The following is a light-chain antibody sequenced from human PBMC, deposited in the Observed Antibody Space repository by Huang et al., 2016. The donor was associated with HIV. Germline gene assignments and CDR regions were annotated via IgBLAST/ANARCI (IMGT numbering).Light chain of an antibody. CDR1: QSISSY. Sequence: DIQMTQSPSSLSASVGDRVTITCRASQSISSYLNWYQQKPGKAPELLLYDASSWQSGVTSMFSGSGSGTDFTLTISSLQPEDFATYYCQQSYSTPLTFGGGTKVEIK. CDR3: QQSYSTPLT. J-gene: IGKJ4*01. CDR2: DAS. V-gene: IGKV1-39*01.